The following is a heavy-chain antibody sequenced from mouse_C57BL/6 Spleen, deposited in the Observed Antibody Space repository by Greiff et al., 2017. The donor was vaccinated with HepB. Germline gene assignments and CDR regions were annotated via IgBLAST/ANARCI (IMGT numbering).Heavy chain of an antibody. CDR3: ARVGGDDGDYFDY. V-gene: IGHV5-4*01. CDR2: ISDGGSYT. Sequence: EVQLVESGGGLVKPGGSLKLSCAASGFTFSSYAMSWVRQTPEKRLEWVATISDGGSYTYYPDNVKGRFTISRDNAKNNLYLQMSHLKSEDTAMYYCARVGGDDGDYFDYWGQGTTLTVSS. CDR1: GFTFSSYA. D-gene: IGHD2-2*01. J-gene: IGHJ2*01.